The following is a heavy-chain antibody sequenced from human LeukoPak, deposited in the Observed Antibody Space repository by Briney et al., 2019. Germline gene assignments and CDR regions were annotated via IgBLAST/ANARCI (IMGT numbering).Heavy chain of an antibody. CDR3: ARGGRRGVVVPAAKGIFDY. V-gene: IGHV4-34*01. CDR2: INHSGST. Sequence: SETLSLTCAVYGGSFSGYYWSWIRQPPGKGLEWSGEINHSGSTNYNPSLKSRVAISVDTSKNQFSLKLSSVTAADTAVYYCARGGRRGVVVPAAKGIFDYWGQGTLVTVSS. CDR1: GGSFSGYY. D-gene: IGHD2-2*01. J-gene: IGHJ4*02.